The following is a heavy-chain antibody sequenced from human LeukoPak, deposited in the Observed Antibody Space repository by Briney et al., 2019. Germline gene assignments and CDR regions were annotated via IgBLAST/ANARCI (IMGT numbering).Heavy chain of an antibody. D-gene: IGHD3-16*01. CDR1: GFTFSSYE. J-gene: IGHJ4*02. CDR2: ITSSGSTI. V-gene: IGHV3-48*03. CDR3: ARAYHYDYVWGSDDY. Sequence: GGSLRLSCAASGFTFSSYEMNWVRQAPGKGLEWVSYITSSGSTIYYADSVKGRFTISRDNAKNSLYLQMNSLRAEDTAVYYCARAYHYDYVWGSDDYWGQGTLVTVSS.